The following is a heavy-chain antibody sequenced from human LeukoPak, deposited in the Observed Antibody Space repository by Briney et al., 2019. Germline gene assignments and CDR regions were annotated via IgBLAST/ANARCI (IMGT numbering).Heavy chain of an antibody. J-gene: IGHJ6*03. CDR1: GFTFSSYG. V-gene: IGHV3-21*06. D-gene: IGHD3-3*01. Sequence: GGSLRLSCAGSGFTFSSYGMNWVRQAPGKGLEWVSSIGSSGRYTYYADSMKGRFSISRDNAKSSLLLQMNSLRVEDTAVYYCARMQLFGLGNYYYYYMDVWGKGTTVTVSS. CDR2: IGSSGRYT. CDR3: ARMQLFGLGNYYYYYMDV.